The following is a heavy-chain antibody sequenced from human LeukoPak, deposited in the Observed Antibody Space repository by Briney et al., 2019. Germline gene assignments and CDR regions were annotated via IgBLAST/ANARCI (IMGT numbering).Heavy chain of an antibody. J-gene: IGHJ6*03. D-gene: IGHD5-18*01. Sequence: PSETLSLTCTVSGGSINSGRYYWGWIRQPAGKGLEWIGHIYTSGRTSYNPSLKSRVTISVDTSKNQFSQKMSSVSAADTAVYYCARGLHGYTYGYVPWELYYYMDVWGKGTTVTISS. CDR3: ARGLHGYTYGYVPWELYYYMDV. CDR1: GGSINSGRYY. CDR2: IYTSGRT. V-gene: IGHV4-61*09.